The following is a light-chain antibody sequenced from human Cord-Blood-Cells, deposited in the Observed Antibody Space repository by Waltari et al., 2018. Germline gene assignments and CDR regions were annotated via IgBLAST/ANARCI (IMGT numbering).Light chain of an antibody. Sequence: DIKMTQSPSSLSASVGDRVTITCQASQDISNYLNWYQQKPGKAPKLLIYDASNLATGVPSRFSGSGSGTDFTFTISSLQPEDIATYYRQQYDNLPVTFGGGTKVEIK. CDR1: QDISNY. CDR3: QQYDNLPVT. V-gene: IGKV1-33*01. J-gene: IGKJ4*01. CDR2: DAS.